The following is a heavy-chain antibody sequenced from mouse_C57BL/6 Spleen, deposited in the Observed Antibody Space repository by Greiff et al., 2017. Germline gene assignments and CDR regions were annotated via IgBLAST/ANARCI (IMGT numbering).Heavy chain of an antibody. CDR3: ASGGAAQANYAMDY. D-gene: IGHD3-2*02. Sequence: VQLQQSGAELARPGASVKLSCKASGYTFTSYGISWVKQRTGQGLEWIGEIYPRSGNTYYNEKFKGKATLTADKSSSTAYMELRSLTSEDSAVYFCASGGAAQANYAMDYWGQGTSVTVSS. CDR1: GYTFTSYG. V-gene: IGHV1-81*01. CDR2: IYPRSGNT. J-gene: IGHJ4*01.